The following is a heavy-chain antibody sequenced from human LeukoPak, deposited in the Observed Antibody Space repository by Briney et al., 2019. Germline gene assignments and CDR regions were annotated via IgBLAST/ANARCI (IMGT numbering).Heavy chain of an antibody. CDR2: IIPILGIA. D-gene: IGHD4-17*01. CDR3: AREHGDHAFDY. CDR1: GYTFTDYY. V-gene: IGHV1-69*04. J-gene: IGHJ4*02. Sequence: SVKVSCKASGYTFTDYYIHWVRQAPGQGLEWMGRIIPILGIANYAQKFQGRVTITADKSTSTAYMELSSLRSEDTAVYYCAREHGDHAFDYWGQGTLVTVSS.